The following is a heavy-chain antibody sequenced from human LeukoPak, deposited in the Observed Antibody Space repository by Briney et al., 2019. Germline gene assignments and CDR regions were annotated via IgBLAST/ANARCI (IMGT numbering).Heavy chain of an antibody. CDR3: LLGGYCTNGVCYTGEYFDY. D-gene: IGHD2-8*01. CDR2: FDPEDGET. Sequence: ASVKVSCKVSGYTFTELSMHWVRQAPGKGLEWMGGFDPEDGETIYAQKFQGRVTMTEDTSTDTAYMELSSLRSEDTAVYYCLLGGYCTNGVCYTGEYFDYWGQGTLVTVSS. CDR1: GYTFTELS. J-gene: IGHJ4*02. V-gene: IGHV1-24*01.